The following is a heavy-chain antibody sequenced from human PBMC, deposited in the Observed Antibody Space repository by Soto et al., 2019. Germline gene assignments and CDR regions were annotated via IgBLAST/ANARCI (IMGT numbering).Heavy chain of an antibody. D-gene: IGHD6-13*01. V-gene: IGHV1-69*13. CDR2: IIPIFGTA. CDR1: GGTFSSYA. CDR3: ARGIAAAGPPPNDAFDI. Sequence: SVKVSCKASGGTFSSYAISWVRQAPGQGLEWMGGIIPIFGTANYAQKFQGRVTITADESTSTAYMELSSLRSEDTAVYYCARGIAAAGPPPNDAFDIWGQGTMVTVS. J-gene: IGHJ3*02.